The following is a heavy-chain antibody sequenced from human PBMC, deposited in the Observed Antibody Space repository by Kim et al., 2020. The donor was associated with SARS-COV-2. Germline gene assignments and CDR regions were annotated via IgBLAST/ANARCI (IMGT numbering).Heavy chain of an antibody. CDR1: GFTFSSYA. D-gene: IGHD3-9*01. Sequence: GGSLRLSCAASGFTFSSYAMSWVRQAPGKGLEWVSAISGSGGSTYYADSVKGRFTISRDNSKNTLYLQMNSLRAEDTAVYYCAKDPLHYDILTGSPGEGYWGQGTLVTVSS. V-gene: IGHV3-23*01. CDR3: AKDPLHYDILTGSPGEGY. CDR2: ISGSGGST. J-gene: IGHJ4*02.